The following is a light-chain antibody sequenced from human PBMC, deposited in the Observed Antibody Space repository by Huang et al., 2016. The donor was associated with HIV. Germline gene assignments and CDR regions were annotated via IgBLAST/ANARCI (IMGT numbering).Light chain of an antibody. CDR3: QQYNNWPPYT. CDR2: GAS. V-gene: IGKV3-15*01. J-gene: IGKJ2*01. Sequence: EVVMTQSPATLSVSPGERATLSCRASQSVRSTLAWYQQKPGQAPRLLIYGASTRATDTPGRFSGSGSGTEFTLTISSLESEDFAVYYCQQYNNWPPYTFGQGTKLDIK. CDR1: QSVRST.